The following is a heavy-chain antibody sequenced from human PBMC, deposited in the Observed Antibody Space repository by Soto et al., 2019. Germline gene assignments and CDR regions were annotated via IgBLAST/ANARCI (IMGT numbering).Heavy chain of an antibody. CDR1: GFIFSNNW. Sequence: GGSLRLSCVASGFIFSNNWMHWVRQAPGKGLLWVSRIKGDGDGARYAESVKGRFTISRDNSKNTLYLQMSSLRAEDTAVYYCASTTRVYAFDIWGQGTMVTVSS. V-gene: IGHV3-74*01. CDR2: IKGDGDGA. D-gene: IGHD4-4*01. J-gene: IGHJ3*02. CDR3: ASTTRVYAFDI.